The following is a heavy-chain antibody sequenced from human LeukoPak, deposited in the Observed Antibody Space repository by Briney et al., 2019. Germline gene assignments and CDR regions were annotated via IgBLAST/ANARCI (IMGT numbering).Heavy chain of an antibody. D-gene: IGHD6-13*01. V-gene: IGHV4-59*01. Sequence: SETLSLTCTVSGGSISSYWWSWIRQPPGKGLEWIGYMYYSGSTNYNPSLKSRVTISVDTSNNQFSLKLSSVTAADTAVYYCASSSSWYRSSGRYFDSWGQGPLVTVSS. J-gene: IGHJ4*02. CDR3: ASSSSWYRSSGRYFDS. CDR2: MYYSGST. CDR1: GGSISSYW.